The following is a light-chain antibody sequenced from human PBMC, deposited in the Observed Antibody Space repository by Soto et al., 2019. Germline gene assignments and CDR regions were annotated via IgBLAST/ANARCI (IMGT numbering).Light chain of an antibody. CDR2: EVN. J-gene: IGLJ1*01. CDR3: SSHAGSSTV. Sequence: QSVLTRPPSASGSPGQSVAISCTGTSSDVGGYNYVSWYQQHPGKAPKLMIYEVNKRPSGVPDRFSGSKSGNTASLTVSGLQAEDEADYYCSSHAGSSTVVGTGTKVTL. CDR1: SSDVGGYNY. V-gene: IGLV2-8*01.